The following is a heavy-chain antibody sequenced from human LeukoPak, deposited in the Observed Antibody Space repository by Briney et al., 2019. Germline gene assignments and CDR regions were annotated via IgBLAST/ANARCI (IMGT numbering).Heavy chain of an antibody. D-gene: IGHD3-3*01. Sequence: GGSLRLSCAASGFTFSSYAMSWVRQAPGKGLEWVSAISGSGGSTYYADPVKGRFTISRDNSRNTLYLQMNSLRAEDTAVYYCAKDLDPYYDFWSGYYFSGYYYGMDVWGQGTTVTVSS. V-gene: IGHV3-23*01. CDR3: AKDLDPYYDFWSGYYFSGYYYGMDV. CDR1: GFTFSSYA. J-gene: IGHJ6*02. CDR2: ISGSGGST.